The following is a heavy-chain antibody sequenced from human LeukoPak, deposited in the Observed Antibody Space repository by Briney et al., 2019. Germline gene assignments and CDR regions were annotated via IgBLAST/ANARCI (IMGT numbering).Heavy chain of an antibody. J-gene: IGHJ4*02. CDR1: GGSISSSSYY. D-gene: IGHD3-10*01. CDR3: ARDAKYYYGSRTYFFFEY. Sequence: SETLSLTCTVSGGSISSSSYYWGWIRQPPGKGLEWIGSIYYSGSTYYNPSLKSRVTMSIDTSRNQFSLKLSSVTAADTAVYYCARDAKYYYGSRTYFFFEYWGQGTLLSVSS. V-gene: IGHV4-39*07. CDR2: IYYSGST.